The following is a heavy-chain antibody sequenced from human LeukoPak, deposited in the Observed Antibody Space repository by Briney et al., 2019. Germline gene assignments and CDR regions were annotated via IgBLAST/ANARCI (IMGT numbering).Heavy chain of an antibody. Sequence: GGSLRLSCAASGFTFSSYAMSWVRQAPGKGLVWVSRINSDGSSTSYADSVKGRFTISRDNAKNTLYLQMNSLRAEDTAVYYCARDGRIVGATTPFDYWGQGTLVTVSS. J-gene: IGHJ4*02. CDR1: GFTFSSYA. CDR3: ARDGRIVGATTPFDY. V-gene: IGHV3-74*01. D-gene: IGHD1-26*01. CDR2: INSDGSST.